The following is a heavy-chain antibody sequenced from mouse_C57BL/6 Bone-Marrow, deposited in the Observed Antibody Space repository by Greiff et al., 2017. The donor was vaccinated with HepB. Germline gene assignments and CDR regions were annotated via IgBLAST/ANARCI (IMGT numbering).Heavy chain of an antibody. Sequence: EVKLMESGGGLVKPGGSLKLSCAASGFTFSDYGMHWVRQAPEKGLEWVAYISSGSSTIYYADTVKGRFTISRDNAKNTLFLQMTSLRSEDTAMYYCARHYDPAWFAYWGQGTLVTVSA. CDR1: GFTFSDYG. V-gene: IGHV5-17*01. D-gene: IGHD2-4*01. J-gene: IGHJ3*01. CDR3: ARHYDPAWFAY. CDR2: ISSGSSTI.